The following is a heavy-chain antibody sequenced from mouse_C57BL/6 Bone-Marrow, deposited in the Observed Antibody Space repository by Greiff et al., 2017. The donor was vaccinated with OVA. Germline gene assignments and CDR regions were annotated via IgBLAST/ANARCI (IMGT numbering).Heavy chain of an antibody. V-gene: IGHV7-3*01. CDR1: GFTFTDYY. Sequence: EVMLVESGGGLVQPGGSLSLSCAASGFTFTDYYMSWVRQPPGKALEWLGFIRNKANGYTTEYSASVKGRFTISRDNSQSILYLQMNALRAEDSATYYCARYIYYYGSSYGYYAMDYWGQGTSVTVSS. CDR3: ARYIYYYGSSYGYYAMDY. J-gene: IGHJ4*01. CDR2: IRNKANGYTT. D-gene: IGHD1-1*01.